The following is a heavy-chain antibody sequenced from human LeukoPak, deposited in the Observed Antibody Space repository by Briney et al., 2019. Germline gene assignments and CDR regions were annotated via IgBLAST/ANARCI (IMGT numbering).Heavy chain of an antibody. Sequence: TSETLSLTCTVSGGSVSSTTYYWSWIRQPPGKGLEWIASINYSGSTYYNPSLKRRVTISVDTSENQFSLKLSSVTAADTAVYYCARYVVYGSGKYYFDYWGQGTLVTVSS. D-gene: IGHD3-10*01. V-gene: IGHV4-39*01. CDR1: GGSVSSTTYY. J-gene: IGHJ4*02. CDR3: ARYVVYGSGKYYFDY. CDR2: INYSGST.